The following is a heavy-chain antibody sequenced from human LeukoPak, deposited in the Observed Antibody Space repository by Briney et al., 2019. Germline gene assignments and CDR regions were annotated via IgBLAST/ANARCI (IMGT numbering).Heavy chain of an antibody. CDR2: INPSGGST. D-gene: IGHD2-2*01. J-gene: IGHJ4*02. Sequence: ASVKVSCKASGYTFTSYYMHWVRQAPGQGLEWMGIINPSGGSTSYAQKFQGRVTMTRDTSTSTVYMELRSLRSDDTAVYYCARSGIVVVPAAPCDYWGQGTLVTVSS. CDR3: ARSGIVVVPAAPCDY. CDR1: GYTFTSYY. V-gene: IGHV1-46*01.